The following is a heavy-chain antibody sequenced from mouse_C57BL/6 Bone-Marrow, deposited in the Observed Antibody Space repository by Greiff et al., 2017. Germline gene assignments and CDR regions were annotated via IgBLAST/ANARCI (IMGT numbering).Heavy chain of an antibody. CDR3: ARLWGGYYFDY. V-gene: IGHV1-85*01. CDR2: IYPRDGST. D-gene: IGHD1-1*02. J-gene: IGHJ2*01. Sequence: QVQLKESGPELVKPGASVKLSCKASGYTFTSYDINWVKQRPGQGLEWIGWIYPRDGSTKYNEKFKGKATLTVDNSSSTAYMELHSLTSEDSAVYFCARLWGGYYFDYWGQGTTLTVSS. CDR1: GYTFTSYD.